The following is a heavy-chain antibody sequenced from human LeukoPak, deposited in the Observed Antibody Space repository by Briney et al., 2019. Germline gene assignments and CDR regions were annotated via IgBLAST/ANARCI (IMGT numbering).Heavy chain of an antibody. CDR1: GFTFSSYS. CDR3: ARDRSDYSTKYYYYYGMDV. Sequence: GRSLRLSCAASGFTFSSYSMHWVRQAPGKGLEWVAVISYDGSNEYYADSVKGRFTISRDNSKNTLYLQMNSLRAEDTAVYYCARDRSDYSTKYYYYYGMDVWGQGTTVTVSS. CDR2: ISYDGSNE. D-gene: IGHD3-16*01. J-gene: IGHJ6*02. V-gene: IGHV3-30-3*01.